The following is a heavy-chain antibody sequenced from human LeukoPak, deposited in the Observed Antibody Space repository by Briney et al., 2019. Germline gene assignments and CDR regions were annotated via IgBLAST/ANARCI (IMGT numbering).Heavy chain of an antibody. V-gene: IGHV1-69*13. CDR1: GGTFSSYA. D-gene: IGHD1-7*01. CDR3: ARGGNWNYGVRAFDI. Sequence: ASVKVSCKAPGGTFSSYAISWVRQAPGQGLEWMGGIIPIFGTANYAQKFQGRVTITADESTSTAYMELSSLRSEDTAVYYCARGGNWNYGVRAFDIWGQGTMVTVSS. CDR2: IIPIFGTA. J-gene: IGHJ3*02.